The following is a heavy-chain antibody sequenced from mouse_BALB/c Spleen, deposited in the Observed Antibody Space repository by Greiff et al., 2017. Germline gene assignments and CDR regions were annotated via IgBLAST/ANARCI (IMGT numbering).Heavy chain of an antibody. CDR1: GFSLSRYS. J-gene: IGHJ4*01. CDR2: LWGGGST. D-gene: IGHD4-1*01. Sequence: VKVVESGPGLVAPSQSLSITCTVSGFSLSRYSVHWVRQPPGKGLEWLGMLWGGGSTDYNSALKSRLSISKDNSKSQVFLKMNSLQTDDTAMYYCATSLTGTRAMDYWGQGTSVTVSS. V-gene: IGHV2-6-4*01. CDR3: ATSLTGTRAMDY.